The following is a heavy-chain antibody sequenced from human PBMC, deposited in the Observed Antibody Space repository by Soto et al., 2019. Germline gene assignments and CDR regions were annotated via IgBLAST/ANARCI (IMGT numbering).Heavy chain of an antibody. J-gene: IGHJ4*02. Sequence: GGSLRLSCAASGFSFSSDWMRWVRQAPGKGLEWVANIKQDGSEKHYVDSVKGRFTISRDNAKDSLYLQMNSLRAEDTAVYYCARGYGSGTLWGQGTLVTVSS. CDR3: ARGYGSGTL. CDR1: GFSFSSDW. D-gene: IGHD3-10*01. CDR2: IKQDGSEK. V-gene: IGHV3-7*01.